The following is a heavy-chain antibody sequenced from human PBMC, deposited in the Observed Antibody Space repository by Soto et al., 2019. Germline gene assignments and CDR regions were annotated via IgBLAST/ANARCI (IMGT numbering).Heavy chain of an antibody. V-gene: IGHV3-30-3*01. J-gene: IGHJ4*02. CDR2: ISYDGSDK. CDR1: GFTFSSYA. Sequence: QVQLVESGGGVVQPGTSLRLSCAASGFTFSSYAIHWVRQAPGKGLEWVAVISYDGSDKYYADSVKGRFTISRDNSKNTLYLQMNSLRAEDTAVYYCARVASQDYWGQGTLVTVSS. CDR3: ARVASQDY.